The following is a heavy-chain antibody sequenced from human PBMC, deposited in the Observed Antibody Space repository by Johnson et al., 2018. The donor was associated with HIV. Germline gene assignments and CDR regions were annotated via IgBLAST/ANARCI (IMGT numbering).Heavy chain of an antibody. CDR3: ARYLTEKTPNAFDI. J-gene: IGHJ3*02. V-gene: IGHV3-30*19. D-gene: IGHD2-15*01. Sequence: QVQLVESGGGVVQPGGSLRLSCAASIFTFSYYDMHWVRQAPGKGLEWVAVISYDGRNKHYAGSVKGRFTISRDNSKNTLYLQMNSLRAEDTAVYYCARYLTEKTPNAFDIWGQGTMVTVSS. CDR1: IFTFSYYD. CDR2: ISYDGRNK.